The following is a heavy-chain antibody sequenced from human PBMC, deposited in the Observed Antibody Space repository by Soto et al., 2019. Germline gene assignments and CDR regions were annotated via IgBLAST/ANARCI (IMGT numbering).Heavy chain of an antibody. CDR1: GGSISSGDYY. D-gene: IGHD3-10*01. V-gene: IGHV4-30-4*01. CDR2: IYYSGST. J-gene: IGHJ4*02. Sequence: ASETLSLTCTVSGGSISSGDYYWGWIRQPPGKGLEWIGYIYYSGSTYYNPSLKSRVTISVDTSKNQFSLKLSSVTAADTAVYYCARFYLYGPLDYWGQGTLVTVSS. CDR3: ARFYLYGPLDY.